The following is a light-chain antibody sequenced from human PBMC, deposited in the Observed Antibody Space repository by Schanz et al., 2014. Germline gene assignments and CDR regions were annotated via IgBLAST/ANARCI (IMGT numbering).Light chain of an antibody. Sequence: QSVLTQPPSVSGAPGQRVTISCTGSNSNVGAGYDVHWYQQLPGTAPKLLIYTNNNRPSGVPDRFSGSKSGNTASLTVSGLQAEDEADYYCNSYAGNDNQVVFGGGTKLTVL. CDR1: NSNVGAGYD. CDR2: TNN. J-gene: IGLJ2*01. V-gene: IGLV1-40*01. CDR3: NSYAGNDNQVV.